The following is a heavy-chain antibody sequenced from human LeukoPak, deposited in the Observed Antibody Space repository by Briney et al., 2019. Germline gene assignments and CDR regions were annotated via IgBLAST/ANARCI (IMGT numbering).Heavy chain of an antibody. J-gene: IGHJ4*02. CDR3: AREDVGIAAAGGIY. Sequence: SETLSLTCTVSGGSISSYYWSWIRQPAGKGLEWIGRIYTRGSTDYNPSLKSRVTISIDTSKNQFSLKLSSVTAADTAVYYCAREDVGIAAAGGIYWGRGTLVTVSS. D-gene: IGHD6-13*01. CDR2: IYTRGST. CDR1: GGSISSYY. V-gene: IGHV4-4*07.